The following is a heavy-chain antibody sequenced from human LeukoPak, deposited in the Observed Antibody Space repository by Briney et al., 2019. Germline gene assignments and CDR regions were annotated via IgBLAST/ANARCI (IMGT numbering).Heavy chain of an antibody. D-gene: IGHD3-22*01. CDR1: GDSISSSNYY. Sequence: SETLSLTCSVSGDSISSSNYYWGWTRQPPGQGLEWVGSIYSSGTTNYNPSLKSRVTISVDTSKNQFSLKLSSVTAADTAVYYCARGADSSGYYSIFYFDYWGQGTLVTVSS. V-gene: IGHV4-39*07. J-gene: IGHJ4*02. CDR2: IYSSGTT. CDR3: ARGADSSGYYSIFYFDY.